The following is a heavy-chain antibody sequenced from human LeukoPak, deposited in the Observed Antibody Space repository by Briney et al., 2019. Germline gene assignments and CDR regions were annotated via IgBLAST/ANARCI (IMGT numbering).Heavy chain of an antibody. V-gene: IGHV3-21*01. D-gene: IGHD5-12*01. CDR1: GFTFSRYS. CDR3: ARDISGYDGY. CDR2: ISSSSSHI. J-gene: IGHJ4*02. Sequence: GGSLRLSCAASGFTFSRYSMNWVRQAPGKGLEWVSSISSSSSHIYYTDSVKGRFTTSRDNAKNSLYLQMNTLRADDTAVYFCARDISGYDGYWGQGTLVTVSS.